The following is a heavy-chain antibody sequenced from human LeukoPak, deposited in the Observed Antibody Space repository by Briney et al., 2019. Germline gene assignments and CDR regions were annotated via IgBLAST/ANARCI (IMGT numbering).Heavy chain of an antibody. Sequence: GASVKVSCKASGGTFSSYAISWVRQAPGQGLEWMGGIITIFGTANYAQKFQGRVTITTDESTSTAYMELSSLRSEDTAVYYCARFRGVITSNNWFDPWGQGTLVTVSS. D-gene: IGHD1-14*01. V-gene: IGHV1-69*05. J-gene: IGHJ5*02. CDR1: GGTFSSYA. CDR3: ARFRGVITSNNWFDP. CDR2: IITIFGTA.